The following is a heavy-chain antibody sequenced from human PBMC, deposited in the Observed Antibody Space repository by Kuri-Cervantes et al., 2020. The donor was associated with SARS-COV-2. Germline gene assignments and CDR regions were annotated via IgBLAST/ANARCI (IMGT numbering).Heavy chain of an antibody. J-gene: IGHJ6*03. CDR1: GYTFADNG. D-gene: IGHD3-3*01. Sequence: ASVKVSCKASGYTFADNGISWVRQAPGQGLEWMGWISAYSGNAKYSQKFQGRVTLTADTSTSTAYMELSSLRSEDTAVYYCARGPYYDFWSGFDYYYYMDVWGKGTTVTVSS. CDR3: ARGPYYDFWSGFDYYYYMDV. V-gene: IGHV1-18*01. CDR2: ISAYSGNA.